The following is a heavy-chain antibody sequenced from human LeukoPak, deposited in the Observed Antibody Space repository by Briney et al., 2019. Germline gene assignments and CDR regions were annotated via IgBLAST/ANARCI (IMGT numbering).Heavy chain of an antibody. V-gene: IGHV4-34*01. CDR2: INHSGST. Sequence: SETLSLTCAVYGGSFSGYYWSWIRQPPGKGLEWIGEINHSGSTNYNPSLKSRVTISVDTSKNQFSPKLSSVTAADTAVYCCARAEQQLDYWGQGTLVTVSS. J-gene: IGHJ4*02. CDR1: GGSFSGYY. CDR3: ARAEQQLDY. D-gene: IGHD6-13*01.